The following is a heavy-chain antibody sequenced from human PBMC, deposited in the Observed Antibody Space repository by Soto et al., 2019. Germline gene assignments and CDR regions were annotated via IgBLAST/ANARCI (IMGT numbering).Heavy chain of an antibody. V-gene: IGHV3-21*01. CDR3: ARDAAYDSSGSPY. Sequence: GGSLRLSCAASGFTFSIYSMKWVRHAPGKGLEWVSSISRSSNYKYYADSVKGRFTISRDNAKNSLYLQMNSLRAEDTAVYYCARDAAYDSSGSPYWGQGTLVTVSS. CDR1: GFTFSIYS. D-gene: IGHD3-22*01. CDR2: ISRSSNYK. J-gene: IGHJ4*02.